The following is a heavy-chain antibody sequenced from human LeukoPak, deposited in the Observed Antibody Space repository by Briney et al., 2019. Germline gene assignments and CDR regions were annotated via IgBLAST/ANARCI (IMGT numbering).Heavy chain of an antibody. V-gene: IGHV3-30-3*01. CDR1: GFTFSSYA. CDR3: ARAGGAAAGTAYYYYGMDV. Sequence: GGSLRLSCAASGFTFSSYAMHWVRQAPGKGLEWVAVISYDGSNKYYADPVKGRFTISRDNSKNTLYLQMNSLRAEDTAVYYCARAGGAAAGTAYYYYGMDVWGQGTTVTVSS. CDR2: ISYDGSNK. J-gene: IGHJ6*02. D-gene: IGHD6-13*01.